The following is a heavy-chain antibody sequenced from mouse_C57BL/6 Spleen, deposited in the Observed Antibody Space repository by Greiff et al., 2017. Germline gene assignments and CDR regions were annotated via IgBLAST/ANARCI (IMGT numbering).Heavy chain of an antibody. CDR2: INPNNGGT. CDR3: ADYGNYRGAMDY. Sequence: EVQLQQSGPELVKPGASVKISCKASGYTFTDYYMNWVKQSHGKSLEWIGDINPNNGGTSYNQKFKGKATLTVDKSSSTAYMELRSLTSEDSAVYCCADYGNYRGAMDYWGQGASVTVSS. CDR1: GYTFTDYY. V-gene: IGHV1-26*01. D-gene: IGHD2-1*01. J-gene: IGHJ4*01.